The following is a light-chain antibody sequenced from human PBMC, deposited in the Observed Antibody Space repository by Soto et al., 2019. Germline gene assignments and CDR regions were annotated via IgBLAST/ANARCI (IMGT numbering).Light chain of an antibody. V-gene: IGLV2-14*01. Sequence: QSALTQPASVSGSPGQSVAISCTGTSRDVGGYNYVSWYQQHPGKAPKLMIYEVSNRPSGVSNRFSGSKSGNTASLTISGVQAEDEADYYCSSSRSSSTWVFGGGTKVTVL. J-gene: IGLJ3*02. CDR1: SRDVGGYNY. CDR3: SSSRSSSTWV. CDR2: EVS.